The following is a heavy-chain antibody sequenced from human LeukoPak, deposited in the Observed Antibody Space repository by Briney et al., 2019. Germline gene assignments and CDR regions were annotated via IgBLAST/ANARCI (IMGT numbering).Heavy chain of an antibody. CDR3: TRDFEY. CDR2: ITSTSTHI. J-gene: IGHJ4*02. Sequence: GGSLRLSCAASGFTFSNFWIHWVRQAPGKGLEWVSSITSTSTHIYYADSVKGRFTISRDNAKNSLYLQMNSLRGDDTAVYYCTRDFEYWGQGTLVTVSS. CDR1: GFTFSNFW. V-gene: IGHV3-21*06.